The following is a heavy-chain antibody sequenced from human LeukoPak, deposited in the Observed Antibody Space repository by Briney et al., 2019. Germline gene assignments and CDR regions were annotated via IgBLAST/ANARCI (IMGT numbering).Heavy chain of an antibody. CDR2: IYYSGST. CDR3: ARHSTASGYLNYFDY. CDR1: GGSISSYY. Sequence: PSETLSLTCTVSGGSISSYYWSWIRQPPGKGLEWIGYIYYSGSTNYNPSLKSRVTISVDTSKNQFSLKLSSVTAADTAVYYCARHSTASGYLNYFDYWGRGTLVTVSS. J-gene: IGHJ4*02. D-gene: IGHD1-1*01. V-gene: IGHV4-59*08.